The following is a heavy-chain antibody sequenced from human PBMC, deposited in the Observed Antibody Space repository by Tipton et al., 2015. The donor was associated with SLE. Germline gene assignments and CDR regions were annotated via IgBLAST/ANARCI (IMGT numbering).Heavy chain of an antibody. D-gene: IGHD3-22*01. V-gene: IGHV3-7*01. CDR1: GFTFSSYW. Sequence: SLRLSCAASGFTFSSYWMSWVRQAPGKGLEWVANIKQDGSEKYYVDSVKGRFTISRDNVKNSLYLQMNSLRAEDTAVYYCARGVGYYVSLDYWGQGTLVTVSS. CDR2: IKQDGSEK. J-gene: IGHJ4*02. CDR3: ARGVGYYVSLDY.